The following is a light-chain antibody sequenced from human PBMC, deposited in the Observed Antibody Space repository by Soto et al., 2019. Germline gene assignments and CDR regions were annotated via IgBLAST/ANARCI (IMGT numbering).Light chain of an antibody. CDR1: QDIRNG. V-gene: IGKV1-6*02. J-gene: IGKJ4*01. Sequence: AIQMTQSPSSLYASVGDRVTITCRASQDIRNGLGWYQQKPGQAPNLLIYAASNLEDGAPSRFSGNGSGTDFTLTISSLQPEDFATYYCRQDFNVPHTFGGGTKVEVK. CDR2: AAS. CDR3: RQDFNVPHT.